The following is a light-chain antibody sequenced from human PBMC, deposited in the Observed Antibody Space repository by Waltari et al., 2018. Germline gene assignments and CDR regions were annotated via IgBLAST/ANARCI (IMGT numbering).Light chain of an antibody. CDR1: HTVTANY. CDR3: QQYSSSPYT. V-gene: IGKV3-20*01. CDR2: GAT. J-gene: IGKJ2*01. Sequence: EIVLAQSPGTVSASPGDGVTLSSRASHTVTANYIAWYQQKHGQAPRLLIYGATDRADGIPVRFSGDGSGTDFTLNISRLEPEDFAVYYCQQYSSSPYTFGQGTRLDI.